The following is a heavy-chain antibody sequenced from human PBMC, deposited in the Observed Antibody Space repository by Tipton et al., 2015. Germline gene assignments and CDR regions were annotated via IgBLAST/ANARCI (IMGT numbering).Heavy chain of an antibody. Sequence: TLSLTCAVSGGSISSDYWWSWVRQPPGKGLEWIGEIFHTGNTNYNPSLMSRLTISVDKSKNQFSLKLSSVTAADTAVYFCARDGRYDILTGHSHQYGMDVWGQGTTVTVSS. CDR1: GGSISSDYW. J-gene: IGHJ6*02. CDR2: IFHTGNT. CDR3: ARDGRYDILTGHSHQYGMDV. D-gene: IGHD3-9*01. V-gene: IGHV4-4*01.